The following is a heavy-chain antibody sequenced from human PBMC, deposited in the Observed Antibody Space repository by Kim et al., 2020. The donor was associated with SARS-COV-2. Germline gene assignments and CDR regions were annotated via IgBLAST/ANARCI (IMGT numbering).Heavy chain of an antibody. V-gene: IGHV1-3*01. CDR2: INAGNGNT. Sequence: ASVKVSCKASGYTFTSYAMHWVRQAPGQRLEWMGWINAGNGNTKYSQKFQGRVTITRDTSASTAYMELSSLRSEDTAVYYCARNRIVVVPAAISASWFDPWGQGTLVTVSS. J-gene: IGHJ5*02. CDR1: GYTFTSYA. D-gene: IGHD2-2*02. CDR3: ARNRIVVVPAAISASWFDP.